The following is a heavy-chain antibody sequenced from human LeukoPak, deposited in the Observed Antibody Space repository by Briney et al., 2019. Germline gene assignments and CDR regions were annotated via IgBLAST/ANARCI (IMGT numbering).Heavy chain of an antibody. D-gene: IGHD6-19*01. J-gene: IGHJ6*02. Sequence: AASAKGSSKASAYTSTSYGISRGRHAPGQGVEGMGWISAYNGKTNYAQKPQGSVSMTTDTSSSTAYMEQRNVRVEETSVYYCSGDKAISSGWCYYYHYYGMDVWGQGTTVTVSS. CDR1: AYTSTSYG. V-gene: IGHV1-18*01. CDR3: SGDKAISSGWCYYYHYYGMDV. CDR2: ISAYNGKT.